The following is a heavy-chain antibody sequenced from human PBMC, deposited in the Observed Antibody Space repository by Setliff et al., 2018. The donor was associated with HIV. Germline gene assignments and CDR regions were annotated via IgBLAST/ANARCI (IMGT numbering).Heavy chain of an antibody. J-gene: IGHJ3*01. D-gene: IGHD2-21*01. CDR1: GFTFSSYW. Sequence: QPGGSLRLSCAASGFTFSSYWMSWVRQAPGKGLEWVANIRQDGGETKYVDSVKGRFTIYRDNAKNSVYLQMISLRAEDTALYYCVKDNWAIGETEDAFDVWGQGTMVTVSS. CDR2: IRQDGGET. V-gene: IGHV3-7*01. CDR3: VKDNWAIGETEDAFDV.